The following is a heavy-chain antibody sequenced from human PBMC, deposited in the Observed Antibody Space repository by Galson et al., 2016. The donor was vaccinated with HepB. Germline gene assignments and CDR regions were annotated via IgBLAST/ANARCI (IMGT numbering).Heavy chain of an antibody. Sequence: SLRLSCAASGFTFSFYTMNWVRQAPGKGLEWVSSISISSGFIYHADSVKGRFTISRDNAKNSLYLQMNSLRAEDTAVYYCVRGSQGDYWGQGTLVTVSS. CDR1: GFTFSFYT. CDR3: VRGSQGDY. D-gene: IGHD2-15*01. J-gene: IGHJ4*02. V-gene: IGHV3-21*01. CDR2: ISISSGFI.